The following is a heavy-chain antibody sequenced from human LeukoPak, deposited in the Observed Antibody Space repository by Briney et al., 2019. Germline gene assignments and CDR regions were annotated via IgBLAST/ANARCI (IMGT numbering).Heavy chain of an antibody. D-gene: IGHD6-13*01. CDR2: ISAYNGNT. CDR3: ARTKQQLRISWFDP. V-gene: IGHV1-18*01. Sequence: GASVKVSCKASGYTFTSYGISWVRQAPGQGLEWMGLISAYNGNTNYAQKLQGRVTMTTDTSTSTAYMELRSLRSDDTAVYYCARTKQQLRISWFDPWGQGTLVTVSS. CDR1: GYTFTSYG. J-gene: IGHJ5*02.